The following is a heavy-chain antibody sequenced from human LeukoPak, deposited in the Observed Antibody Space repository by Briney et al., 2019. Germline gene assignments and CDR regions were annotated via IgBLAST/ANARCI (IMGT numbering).Heavy chain of an antibody. D-gene: IGHD2-2*01. J-gene: IGHJ1*01. CDR2: IYHSGST. CDR1: GDSVTTYS. V-gene: IGHV4-30-2*01. CDR3: ASYIVVVPAAIEYFQH. Sequence: SETLSLTCTVSGDSVTTYSWSWIRQPPGKGLEWIGYIYHSGSTYYNPSLKSRVTISVDRSKNQFSLKLSSVTAADTAVYYCASYIVVVPAAIEYFQHWGQGTLVTVSS.